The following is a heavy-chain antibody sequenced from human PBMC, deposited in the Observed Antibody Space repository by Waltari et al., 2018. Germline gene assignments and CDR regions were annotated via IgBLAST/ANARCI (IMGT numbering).Heavy chain of an antibody. CDR2: IRGGGHST. CDR3: ASEEKAERGYSYGV. D-gene: IGHD5-18*01. V-gene: IGHV3-11*01. CDR1: GFTFSDYY. J-gene: IGHJ4*02. Sequence: QVQLVESGGDLVKPVGSLRLSCAASGFTFSDYYLNGFCQAPGKGLVGASDIRGGGHSTYSADSVKGRFPISRDNTKNSLYLQMDSLRAEDTAVYYCASEEKAERGYSYGVWGQGTVVTVSS.